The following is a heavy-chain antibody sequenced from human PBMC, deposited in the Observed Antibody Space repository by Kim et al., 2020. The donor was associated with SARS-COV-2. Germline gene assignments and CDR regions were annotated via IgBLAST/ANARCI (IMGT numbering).Heavy chain of an antibody. D-gene: IGHD6-19*01. J-gene: IGHJ3*01. Sequence: YNPSLKSRLTISLDTSKNQFSLKLSSVTAADTAMYYCASASAGSDDAFDLWGQGTMVTVSS. V-gene: IGHV4-4*09. CDR3: ASASAGSDDAFDL.